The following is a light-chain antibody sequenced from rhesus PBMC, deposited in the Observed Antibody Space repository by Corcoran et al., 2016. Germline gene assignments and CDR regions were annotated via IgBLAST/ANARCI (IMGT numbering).Light chain of an antibody. J-gene: IGKJ2*01. Sequence: EIVVTQSPATLALSPGERATLSCRPSQSVSSYLTWSQPKPGRAPRLLIYGASTRATGVPDRFSGRGSGTEFTLTISGLELEDVGVYFCLQSSKWPYTFGQGTKVEIK. CDR1: QSVSSY. CDR3: LQSSKWPYT. CDR2: GAS. V-gene: IGKV3-24*04.